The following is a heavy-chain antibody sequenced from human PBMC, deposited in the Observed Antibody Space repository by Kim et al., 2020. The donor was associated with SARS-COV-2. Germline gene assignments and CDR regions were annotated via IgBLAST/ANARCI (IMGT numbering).Heavy chain of an antibody. CDR2: ISYDGSNK. D-gene: IGHD6-13*01. CDR3: ARDVYSSSWYSVYYYYGMDV. J-gene: IGHJ6*02. V-gene: IGHV3-33*05. Sequence: GGSLRLSCAASGFTFSSYGMHWVRQAPGKGLEWVAVISYDGSNKYYADSVKGRFTISRDNSKNTLYLQMNSLRAEDTAVYYCARDVYSSSWYSVYYYYGMDVWGQGTTVTVSS. CDR1: GFTFSSYG.